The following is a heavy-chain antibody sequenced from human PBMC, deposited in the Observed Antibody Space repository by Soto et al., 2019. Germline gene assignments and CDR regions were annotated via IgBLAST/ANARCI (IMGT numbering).Heavy chain of an antibody. D-gene: IGHD2-8*02. CDR1: GGSVSSGSYY. Sequence: NPSETLSLTCTVSGGSVSSGSYYWSWIRQPPGKGLEWIGYIYYSGSTNYNPSLKSRVTISVDTSKNQFSLKLSSVTAADTAVYYCARDPFTDVSWFDPWGQGTLVTVSS. J-gene: IGHJ5*02. V-gene: IGHV4-61*01. CDR2: IYYSGST. CDR3: ARDPFTDVSWFDP.